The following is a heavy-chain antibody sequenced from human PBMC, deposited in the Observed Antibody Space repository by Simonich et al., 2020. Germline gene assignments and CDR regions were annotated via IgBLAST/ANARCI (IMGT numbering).Heavy chain of an antibody. CDR1: GFTFSSYA. V-gene: IGHV3-30*07. J-gene: IGHJ4*02. D-gene: IGHD2-21*02. CDR2: ISYEGSNK. CDR3: ARDGERYCGGDCYSYFDY. Sequence: QVQLVESGGGVVQPGRSLRLSCAASGFTFSSYAMHWVRQAPGKGLEWGAVISYEGSNKYYADSVKGRFTISRDNSKNTLYLQMNSLRAEDTAVYYCARDGERYCGGDCYSYFDYWGQGTLVTVSS.